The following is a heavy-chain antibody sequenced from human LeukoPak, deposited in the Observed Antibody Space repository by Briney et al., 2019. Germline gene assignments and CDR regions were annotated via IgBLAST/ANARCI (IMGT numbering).Heavy chain of an antibody. D-gene: IGHD3-22*01. CDR1: GGSISSSSYY. J-gene: IGHJ4*02. CDR2: IYYSGST. CDR3: ARDKYYYDHSPLYYFDY. Sequence: PTETLSLTCTVSGGSISSSSYYWGWIRQPPGKGLEWIGSIYYSGSTYYNPSLKSRVTISVDTSKNQFSLKLSSVTAADTAVYYCARDKYYYDHSPLYYFDYWGQGTLVTVSS. V-gene: IGHV4-39*07.